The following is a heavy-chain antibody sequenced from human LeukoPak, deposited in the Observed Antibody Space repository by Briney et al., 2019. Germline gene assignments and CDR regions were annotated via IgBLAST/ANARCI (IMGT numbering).Heavy chain of an antibody. CDR1: GFTFSSYA. J-gene: IGHJ5*02. CDR2: ISGSGGST. CDR3: AKDRIVVVPAASWFDP. D-gene: IGHD2-2*01. V-gene: IGHV3-23*01. Sequence: GASLRLSCAASGFTFSSYAMSWVRQAPGKGLEWVSAISGSGGSTYYADSVKGRFTISRDNSKNTLYLQMNSLRAEDTAVCYCAKDRIVVVPAASWFDPWGQGTLVTVSS.